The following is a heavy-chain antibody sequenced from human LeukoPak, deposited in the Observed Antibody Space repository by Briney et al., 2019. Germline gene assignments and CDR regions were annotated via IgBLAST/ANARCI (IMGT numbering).Heavy chain of an antibody. CDR2: INHSGST. Sequence: PSEALSLTCAVYGGSLSGYYWSWIRQPPGKGLEWIGEINHSGSTNYNPSLKSRVTISVDTSKNQFSLKLSSVTAADTAVYYCARGVSVDTAMVTGGFDYWGQGTLVTVSS. V-gene: IGHV4-34*01. CDR1: GGSLSGYY. J-gene: IGHJ4*02. CDR3: ARGVSVDTAMVTGGFDY. D-gene: IGHD5-18*01.